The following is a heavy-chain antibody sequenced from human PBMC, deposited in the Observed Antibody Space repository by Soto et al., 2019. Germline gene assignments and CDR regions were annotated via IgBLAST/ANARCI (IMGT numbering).Heavy chain of an antibody. V-gene: IGHV4-39*01. CDR1: GGSINISSYF. Sequence: PSETLSLTCSVSGGSINISSYFWGCFRQPPGKGLEWIGSIYYSGSTYCNPSLRSRVTISVDTSKNQFSLKLSSVTAADTAVFYCARHYSSGSRNWFDPWGQGTLVTVSS. D-gene: IGHD6-19*01. CDR3: ARHYSSGSRNWFDP. J-gene: IGHJ5*02. CDR2: IYYSGST.